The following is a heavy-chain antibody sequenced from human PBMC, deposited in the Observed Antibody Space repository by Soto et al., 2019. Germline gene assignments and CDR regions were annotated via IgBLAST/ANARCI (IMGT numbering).Heavy chain of an antibody. D-gene: IGHD3-10*01. CDR1: GFTFSSYA. CDR3: ARARGVLYGMDV. Sequence: GGSLRLSCAASGFTFSSYAMSWVRQAPGKGLEWVSSISSSSSYIYYADSVKGRFTISRDNAKNPLYLQMNSLRAEDTAVYYCARARGVLYGMDVWGQGTTVTVSS. J-gene: IGHJ6*02. V-gene: IGHV3-21*01. CDR2: ISSSSSYI.